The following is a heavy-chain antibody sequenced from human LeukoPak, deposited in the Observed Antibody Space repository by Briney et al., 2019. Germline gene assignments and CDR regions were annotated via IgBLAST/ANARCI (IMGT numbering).Heavy chain of an antibody. CDR3: ARDRRNWSDP. V-gene: IGHV4-59*01. CDR2: GST. Sequence: GSTNYNPSLKSRVTISVDTSKNQFSLKLSSVTAADTAVYHCARDRRNWSDPWGQGTLVTVSS. J-gene: IGHJ5*02.